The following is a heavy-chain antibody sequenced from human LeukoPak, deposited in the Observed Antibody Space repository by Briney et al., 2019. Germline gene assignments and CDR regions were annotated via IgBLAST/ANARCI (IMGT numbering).Heavy chain of an antibody. CDR1: GFTFSSYA. CDR3: ARDCSSTSCYVPYYYGMDV. CDR2: ISYDGSNK. Sequence: GRSLRLSCAASGFTFSSYAMHWVRQAPGKGLEWVAVISYDGSNKYYADSVKGRFTISRDNSKNTLYLQMNSLRAEDTAVYYCARDCSSTSCYVPYYYGMDVWGKGTTVTVSS. J-gene: IGHJ6*04. D-gene: IGHD2-2*01. V-gene: IGHV3-30*04.